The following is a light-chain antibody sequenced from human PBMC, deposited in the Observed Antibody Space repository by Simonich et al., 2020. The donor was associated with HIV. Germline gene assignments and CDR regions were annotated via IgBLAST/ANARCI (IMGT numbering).Light chain of an antibody. CDR1: QSVSSSY. CDR3: QQYNNWPT. CDR2: GAS. V-gene: IGKV3-20*01. Sequence: EIVLTQSPGTLSLSPGERATLSCRASQSVSSSYLAWYQQKPGQAPRLLIYGASSRATGIPDRCSGSGSGTDFTLTISRLEPEDFAVYYCQQYNNWPTFGGGTKVEIK. J-gene: IGKJ4*01.